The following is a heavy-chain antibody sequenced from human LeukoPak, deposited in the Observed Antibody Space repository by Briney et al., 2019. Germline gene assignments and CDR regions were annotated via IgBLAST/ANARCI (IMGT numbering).Heavy chain of an antibody. V-gene: IGHV1-18*01. Sequence: ASVKVSCKASGYTFTSYGINWVRQAPGQGLEWMGWISAYNGNTNYAQKLQGRVTMTTDTSTSAAYMELRSLRSDDTAVYYCAREAPDRDGDAFDIWGQGTMVTVSS. D-gene: IGHD3-22*01. CDR1: GYTFTSYG. J-gene: IGHJ3*02. CDR2: ISAYNGNT. CDR3: AREAPDRDGDAFDI.